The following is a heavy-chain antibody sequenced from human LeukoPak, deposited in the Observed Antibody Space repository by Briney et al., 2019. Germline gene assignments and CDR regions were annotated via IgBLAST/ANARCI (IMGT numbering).Heavy chain of an antibody. CDR3: ARGGSGGSQGPNNWFDP. D-gene: IGHD2-15*01. V-gene: IGHV4-30-2*01. Sequence: PSQTLSLTCAVSGGSISSGGYSWSWIRQPPGKGLEWIGYIYHSGSTYYNPSLKSRVTISVDRSKNQFSLKLSSVTAADTAVYYCARGGSGGSQGPNNWFDPWGQGTLVTVSS. J-gene: IGHJ5*02. CDR1: GGSISSGGYS. CDR2: IYHSGST.